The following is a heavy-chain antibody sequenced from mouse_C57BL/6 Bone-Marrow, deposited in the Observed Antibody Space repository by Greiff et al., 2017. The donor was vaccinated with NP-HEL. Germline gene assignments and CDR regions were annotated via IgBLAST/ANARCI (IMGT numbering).Heavy chain of an antibody. D-gene: IGHD1-1*01. CDR1: GFSFNTYA. CDR2: IRSKSNNYAT. Sequence: EVQLVESGGGLVQPKGSLKLSCAASGFSFNTYAMNWVRQAPGKGLEWVARIRSKSNNYATYYADSVKDRFTISRDDSESMLYLQMNKLKTEDTAMYYGVSSFYYAMDYWGQGTSVTVSS. J-gene: IGHJ4*01. V-gene: IGHV10-1*01. CDR3: VSSFYYAMDY.